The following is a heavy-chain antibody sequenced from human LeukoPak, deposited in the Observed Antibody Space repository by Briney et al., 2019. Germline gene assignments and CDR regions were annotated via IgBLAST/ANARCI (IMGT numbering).Heavy chain of an antibody. CDR3: AREGLGDYYYYYMDV. CDR2: IYYSGST. D-gene: IGHD3/OR15-3a*01. Sequence: SETLSLTCTVSGGSISSSSYYWGWIRQPPGKGLEWIGSIYYSGSTYYNPSLKSRVTISVDTSKNQFSLKLSSVTAADTALYYCAREGLGDYYYYYMDVWGKGTTVTISS. V-gene: IGHV4-39*07. CDR1: GGSISSSSYY. J-gene: IGHJ6*03.